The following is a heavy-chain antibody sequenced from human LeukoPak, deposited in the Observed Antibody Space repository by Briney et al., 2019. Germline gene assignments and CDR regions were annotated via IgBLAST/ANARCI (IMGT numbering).Heavy chain of an antibody. V-gene: IGHV1-2*06. J-gene: IGHJ4*02. D-gene: IGHD5-24*01. Sequence: ASVKVSCKASGYTFTGYYMHWVRQAPGQGLEWMGRINPNSGGTNYAQKFQGRVTITTDESTSTAYMELSSLRSEDTAVYYCARGSPWAGGYNTDWGQGTLVTVSS. CDR1: GYTFTGYY. CDR2: INPNSGGT. CDR3: ARGSPWAGGYNTD.